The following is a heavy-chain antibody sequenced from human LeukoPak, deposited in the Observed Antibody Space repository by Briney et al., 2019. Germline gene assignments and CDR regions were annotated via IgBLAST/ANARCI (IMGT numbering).Heavy chain of an antibody. D-gene: IGHD3-10*01. CDR3: ANGRNHYGSGPIYLGFDY. V-gene: IGHV3-30-3*01. J-gene: IGHJ4*02. Sequence: PGRSLRLSCAASGFTFSSYAMHWVRQAPGKGLEWVAVISYDGSNKYHADSVKGRFTISRDNSKNTLYLQMNSLRAEDTAVYYCANGRNHYGSGPIYLGFDYWGQGTLVTVSS. CDR1: GFTFSSYA. CDR2: ISYDGSNK.